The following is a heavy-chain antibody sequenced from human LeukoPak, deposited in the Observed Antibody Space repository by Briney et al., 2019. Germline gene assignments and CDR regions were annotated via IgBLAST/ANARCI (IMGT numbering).Heavy chain of an antibody. Sequence: GRSLRLSCAASGFTFDDYAMHWVRQAPGKGLEWVSGISWNSGSIGYADSVKGRFTISRDNAKNSLYLQMNSLRAEDMALYYCAKDGAAAGTYYFDYWGQGTLVTVSS. CDR3: AKDGAAAGTYYFDY. D-gene: IGHD6-13*01. CDR1: GFTFDDYA. J-gene: IGHJ4*02. V-gene: IGHV3-9*03. CDR2: ISWNSGSI.